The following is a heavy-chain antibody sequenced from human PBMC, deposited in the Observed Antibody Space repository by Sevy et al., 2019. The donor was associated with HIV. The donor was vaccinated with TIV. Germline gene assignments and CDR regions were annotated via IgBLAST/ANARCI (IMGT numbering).Heavy chain of an antibody. Sequence: SETLSLNCSVSGDSINNYYWSWIRQPPGKGLEWIGYTSYSGTTNYSPSLKSRVDIPVDTSMHHFSLKINSVTVAGTAVYYCARLRWDVGDEPGATPGCYCDSWGQGIRVTVSS. V-gene: IGHV4-59*12. D-gene: IGHD2-2*02. CDR3: ARLRWDVGDEPGATPGCYCDS. J-gene: IGHJ4*02. CDR2: TSYSGTT. CDR1: GDSINNYY.